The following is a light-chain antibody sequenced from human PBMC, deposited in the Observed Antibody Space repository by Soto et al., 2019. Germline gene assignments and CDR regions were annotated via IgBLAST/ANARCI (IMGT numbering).Light chain of an antibody. CDR2: DAS. Sequence: DIQMTQSPSTLAAAVGDSVTSTCLASQSASTWVAWYHQKPGKAPRLLISDASSLEAGVPKRFSGSGSGTEFTLTISGLQHDDFPTYYCQHYNSYPFTFGPGTKVDIK. CDR1: QSASTW. J-gene: IGKJ3*01. V-gene: IGKV1-5*01. CDR3: QHYNSYPFT.